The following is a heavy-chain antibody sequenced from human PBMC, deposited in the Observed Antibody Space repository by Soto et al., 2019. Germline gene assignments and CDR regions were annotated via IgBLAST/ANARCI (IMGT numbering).Heavy chain of an antibody. CDR3: AKGPRTTVTTFDY. Sequence: GGSLRLSCAASGFTFSSYGMHWVRQAPGKGLEWVAVISYDGSNKYYADSVKGRFTISRDNSKNWLYLQMNSLRAEDTAVYYCAKGPRTTVTTFDYWGQGTLVTVSS. J-gene: IGHJ4*02. CDR1: GFTFSSYG. D-gene: IGHD4-17*01. CDR2: ISYDGSNK. V-gene: IGHV3-30*18.